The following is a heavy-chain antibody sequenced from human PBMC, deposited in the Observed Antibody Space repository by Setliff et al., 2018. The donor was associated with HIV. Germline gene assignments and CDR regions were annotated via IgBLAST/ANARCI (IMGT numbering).Heavy chain of an antibody. D-gene: IGHD1-1*01. CDR2: VDYSGAT. CDR1: GDSLGSHY. CDR3: SNWNTTIDEDA. V-gene: IGHV4-59*04. Sequence: SETLSLTCSVSGDSLGSHYWSWVRQPPGKGLEWIGSVDYSGATNYLPSLKSRVTMSLDTSKNQFSLKITSVTAADTALYYCSNWNTTIDEDAWGQGTLVTVSS. J-gene: IGHJ5*02.